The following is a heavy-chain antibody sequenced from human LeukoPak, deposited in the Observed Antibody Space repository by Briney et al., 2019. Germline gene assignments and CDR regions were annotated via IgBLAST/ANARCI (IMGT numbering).Heavy chain of an antibody. CDR1: GYTFTSYG. Sequence: ASVKVSCKASGYTFTSYGISWVRQAPGQGLEWMGWINPNSGGTNYAQKFQGRVTMTRDTSISTAYMELSRLRSDDTAVYYCARDDYGDYGYFQHWGQGTLVTVSS. CDR2: INPNSGGT. D-gene: IGHD4-17*01. J-gene: IGHJ1*01. CDR3: ARDDYGDYGYFQH. V-gene: IGHV1-2*02.